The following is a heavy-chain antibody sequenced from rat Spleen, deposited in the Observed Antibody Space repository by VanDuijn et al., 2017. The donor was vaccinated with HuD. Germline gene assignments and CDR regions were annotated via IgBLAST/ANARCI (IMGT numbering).Heavy chain of an antibody. CDR2: INNAGST. CDR1: GYSITSSYR. CDR3: ARHAAYYGYTYGWYFDF. Sequence: EVQLQESGPGLVKPSQSLSLTCSVTGYSITSSYRWNWIRNFPGNKLEWMGYINNAGSTNYNPSLKRRISSTRDTSKNPFFLQLNSVTTADTATYYCARHAAYYGYTYGWYFDFWGQGVMVTVSS. J-gene: IGHJ2*01. D-gene: IGHD1-9*01. V-gene: IGHV3-3*01.